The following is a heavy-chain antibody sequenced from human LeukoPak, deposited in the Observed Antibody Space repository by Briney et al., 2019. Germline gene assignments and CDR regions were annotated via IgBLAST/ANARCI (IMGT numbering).Heavy chain of an antibody. J-gene: IGHJ4*02. D-gene: IGHD3-3*01. V-gene: IGHV4-34*01. CDR3: ARSGGVTIFGVGSRARFDY. CDR2: INHSGST. CDR1: GGSFSGYY. Sequence: SETLSLTCAVYGGSFSGYYWSWIRQPPGKGLEWIGEINHSGSTNYNPSLKSRVTISVDTSKNQFSLKLSSVTAADTAVYYCARSGGVTIFGVGSRARFDYWGQGTLVTVSS.